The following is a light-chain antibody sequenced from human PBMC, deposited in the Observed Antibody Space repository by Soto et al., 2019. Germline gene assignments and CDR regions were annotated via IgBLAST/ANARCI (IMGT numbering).Light chain of an antibody. Sequence: DIQMTQSPSSMSASVRDRVTITCRASQSIRSYLNWYQQKPGKAPKLLIYAASTLQTGVSSRFSGSGSGTDFTLTISSLQPEDFATYYWQLSDSTPRTFGQGTKVEIK. V-gene: IGKV1-39*01. CDR2: AAS. CDR1: QSIRSY. CDR3: QLSDSTPRT. J-gene: IGKJ1*01.